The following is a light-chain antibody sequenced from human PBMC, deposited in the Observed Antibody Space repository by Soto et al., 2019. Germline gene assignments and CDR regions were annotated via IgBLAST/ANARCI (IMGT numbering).Light chain of an antibody. CDR1: SSNIGAGHD. J-gene: IGLJ1*01. V-gene: IGLV1-40*01. CDR2: GNS. CDR3: QSYDSSLSGSEV. Sequence: QSLLTQPPSVSLAPGQRVTISCTGSSSNIGAGHDVHWYHQLPGTAPKLLIYGNSNRPSGVPDRFSGSKSGTSASLAITGLQAEDEADYYCQSYDSSLSGSEVFGTGTKVTVL.